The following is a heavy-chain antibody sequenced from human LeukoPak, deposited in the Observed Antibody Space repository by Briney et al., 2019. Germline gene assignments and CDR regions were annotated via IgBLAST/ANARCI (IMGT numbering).Heavy chain of an antibody. J-gene: IGHJ6*04. CDR3: AGIPVFGVVLHQEPV. CDR2: FIPILDTA. D-gene: IGHD3-3*01. V-gene: IGHV1-69*10. CDR1: GVTFSDYA. Sequence: SVKVSCKASGVTFSDYALNWVRQAPGQGLEWMGVFIPILDTANSTQKFQGRLTITADISTNTVYMELSSLRFEDTAVYFCAGIPVFGVVLHQEPVWGKGTTVTIPS.